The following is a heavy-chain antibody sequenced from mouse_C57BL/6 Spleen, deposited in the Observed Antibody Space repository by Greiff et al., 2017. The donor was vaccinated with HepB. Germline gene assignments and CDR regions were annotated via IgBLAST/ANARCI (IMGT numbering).Heavy chain of an antibody. V-gene: IGHV1-7*01. CDR2: INPSSGYT. Sequence: VQLQQSGAELAKPGASVKLSCKASGYTFTSYWMHWVKQRPGQGLEWIGYINPSSGYTKYNQKFKDKATLTADKSSSTAYMQLRSLTYEDSAVYYGASNYYSTPYAMDYWGQGTSVTVSS. CDR1: GYTFTSYW. J-gene: IGHJ4*01. D-gene: IGHD2-5*01. CDR3: ASNYYSTPYAMDY.